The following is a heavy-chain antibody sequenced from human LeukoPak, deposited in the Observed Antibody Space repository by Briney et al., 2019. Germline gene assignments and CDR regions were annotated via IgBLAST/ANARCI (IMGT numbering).Heavy chain of an antibody. D-gene: IGHD6-19*01. V-gene: IGHV3-23*01. CDR3: AKDLEQSYSGWSASYDA. CDR1: GFTFSNYA. CDR2: ISSGAGTT. Sequence: GGSLRLSCAASGFTFSNYAMSWVRQVPGKWLECVSAISSGAGTTGYADSVKGRFTISRVNSKSTIYLQMNSLRAEDTAVYYCAKDLEQSYSGWSASYDAWGQGTLVTVSS. J-gene: IGHJ5*02.